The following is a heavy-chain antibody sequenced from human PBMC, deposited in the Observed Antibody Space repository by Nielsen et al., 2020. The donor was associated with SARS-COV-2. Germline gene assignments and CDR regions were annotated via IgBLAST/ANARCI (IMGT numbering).Heavy chain of an antibody. J-gene: IGHJ4*02. CDR3: ARGQYRFDY. Sequence: SETLSLTCTVSGGSISSSSYYWGWIRQPPGQGLEWIGYIDYSGSTNYTPSLKSRVTISIDMSKNQFSLKLTSVTAADTAVYYCARGQYRFDYCGQGTLVTVS. V-gene: IGHV4-61*05. D-gene: IGHD1-1*01. CDR2: IDYSGST. CDR1: GGSISSSSYY.